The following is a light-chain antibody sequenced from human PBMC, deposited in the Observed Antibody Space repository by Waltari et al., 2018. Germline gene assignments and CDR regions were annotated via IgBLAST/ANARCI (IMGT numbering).Light chain of an antibody. CDR1: QCVGRH. CDR2: AAS. V-gene: IGKV1-39*01. CDR3: QQSYNNPWT. J-gene: IGKJ1*01. Sequence: DIQMTQSPPSLSASVGDRITLHCRASQCVGRHVNWYQQTPGRAPQLLVFAASSLQSGVPSRVSGSGAGTDFTLTITSLQPSDFATYYCQQSYNNPWTFGQGTKVEIK.